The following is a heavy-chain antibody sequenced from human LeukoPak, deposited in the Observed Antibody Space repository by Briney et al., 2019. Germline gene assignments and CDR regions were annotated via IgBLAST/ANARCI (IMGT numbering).Heavy chain of an antibody. D-gene: IGHD3-9*01. CDR1: GFTSSSYS. CDR2: ISSSGTYV. V-gene: IGHV3-21*01. J-gene: IGHJ3*02. CDR3: ARASSKQLAGYLPDGFDI. Sequence: RPGGSLRLSCAASGFTSSSYSMNWVRQAPGKGLEWVSSISSSGTYVYYADSVKGRFTISRDNAKNSLSLQMNSLRADDAAVYYCARASSKQLAGYLPDGFDIWGQGTMVTVSS.